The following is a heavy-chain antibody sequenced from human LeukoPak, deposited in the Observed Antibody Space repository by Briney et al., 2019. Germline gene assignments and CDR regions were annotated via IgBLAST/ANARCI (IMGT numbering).Heavy chain of an antibody. CDR2: IYYSGST. V-gene: IGHV4-59*01. J-gene: IGHJ4*02. Sequence: SETLSLTCTVSVGSISSYYWSWIRQPPGKGLEWIGYIYYSGSTNYNPSLKSRVTISVDTSKNHFSLKLSSVTAADTAVYYCSSGSPPDYWGRGTLVTVSS. D-gene: IGHD2-15*01. CDR1: VGSISSYY. CDR3: SSGSPPDY.